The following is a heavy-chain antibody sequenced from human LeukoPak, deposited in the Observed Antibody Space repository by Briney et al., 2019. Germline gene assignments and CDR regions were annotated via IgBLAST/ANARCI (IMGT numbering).Heavy chain of an antibody. V-gene: IGHV4-59*08. D-gene: IGHD6-25*01. Sequence: SETLSLTCTVSGGSISNYFWTWIRQPPGKGLEWIGYIYYSGSTNYNPSLKSRVTISVDTSKNQFSLKLSSVTAADTAVYYCARVNIAATDYWGQGTLVTVSS. CDR3: ARVNIAATDY. CDR2: IYYSGST. J-gene: IGHJ4*02. CDR1: GGSISNYF.